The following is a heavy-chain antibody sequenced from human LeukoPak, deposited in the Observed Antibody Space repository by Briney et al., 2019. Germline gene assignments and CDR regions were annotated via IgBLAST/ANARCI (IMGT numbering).Heavy chain of an antibody. D-gene: IGHD1-26*01. CDR2: ISGGGNT. CDR1: GFTFSSYD. J-gene: IGHJ4*02. Sequence: GGSLRLSCAASGFTFSSYDMSWVRQAPGKGLEWVSGISGGGNTFYSDAVKGRFTISRDNSKNNLFLEMNSLRAEDTAVYYCGRDGWEIRLATGYWGQGTLVTVSS. CDR3: GRDGWEIRLATGY. V-gene: IGHV3-23*01.